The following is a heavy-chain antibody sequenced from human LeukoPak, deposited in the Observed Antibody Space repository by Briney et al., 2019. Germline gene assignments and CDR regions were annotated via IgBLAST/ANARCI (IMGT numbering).Heavy chain of an antibody. CDR2: ISNSGSYK. CDR1: GLTYSAQY. J-gene: IGHJ4*02. CDR3: AMSGLATSHY. Sequence: GGALRLSCAVSGLTYSAQYMSWVRQAPGKGLEWMSYISNSGSYKNYADSVRGRFTIPRDNADNSLFLQMNSLRAEYTAVYHCAMSGLATSHYWGQGTLVTVSS. V-gene: IGHV3-11*03. D-gene: IGHD3-3*02.